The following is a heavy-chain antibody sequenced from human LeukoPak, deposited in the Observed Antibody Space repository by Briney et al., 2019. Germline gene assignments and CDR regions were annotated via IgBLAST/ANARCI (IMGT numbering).Heavy chain of an antibody. CDR1: GFTFSTYV. V-gene: IGHV3-23*01. CDR2: ISGGGGST. Sequence: PGGSLRPSCAAPGFTFSTYVMSWVRKAPGRGLEWVSVISGGGGSTYYSDSLKGRFTISRDNSKNTLYLQMNTLRAQDSAIYYCAKEHPQGGYGDYWGQGTLVSVSS. J-gene: IGHJ4*02. CDR3: AKEHPQGGYGDY. D-gene: IGHD5-12*01.